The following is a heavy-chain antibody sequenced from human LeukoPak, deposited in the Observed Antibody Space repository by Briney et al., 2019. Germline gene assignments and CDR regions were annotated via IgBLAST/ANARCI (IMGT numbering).Heavy chain of an antibody. CDR2: ISSSGSTI. Sequence: PGGSLRLSCAASGFTFSSYEMNWVRQAPGKGLEWVSYISSSGSTIYYADSVKGRFTISRDNAKNSLYLQMNSLRAEDTAVYYCAKGYSYGPGSYYYMDVWGKGTTVTVSS. J-gene: IGHJ6*03. CDR3: AKGYSYGPGSYYYMDV. CDR1: GFTFSSYE. V-gene: IGHV3-48*03. D-gene: IGHD5-18*01.